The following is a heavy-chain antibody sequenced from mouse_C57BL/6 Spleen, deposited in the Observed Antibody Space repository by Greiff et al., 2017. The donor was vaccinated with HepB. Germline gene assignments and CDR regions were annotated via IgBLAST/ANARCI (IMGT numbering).Heavy chain of an antibody. V-gene: IGHV1-59*01. CDR2: IDPSDSYT. D-gene: IGHD1-1*01. CDR1: GYTFTSYW. Sequence: QVQLQQPGAELVRPGTSVKLSCKASGYTFTSYWMHWVKQRPGQGLEWIGVIDPSDSYTNYNQKFKGKATLTVDTSSSTAYMQLSSLTSGDSAVYYCAHITTAVDYWGQGTTLTVSS. J-gene: IGHJ2*01. CDR3: AHITTAVDY.